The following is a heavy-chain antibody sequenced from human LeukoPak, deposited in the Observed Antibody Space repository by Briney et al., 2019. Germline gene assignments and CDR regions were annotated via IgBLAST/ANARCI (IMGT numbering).Heavy chain of an antibody. Sequence: TLSLTCTVSGGSISSGFYYWSWIRQPAGKGLEWIGRIYISGSTNYNPSLKSRVTISVDTSKNQISLKLSSVTAADTAVYYCARDRLLWFGELDFWGQGTLVIVSS. CDR1: GGSISSGFYY. CDR3: ARDRLLWFGELDF. CDR2: IYISGST. D-gene: IGHD3-10*01. V-gene: IGHV4-61*02. J-gene: IGHJ4*02.